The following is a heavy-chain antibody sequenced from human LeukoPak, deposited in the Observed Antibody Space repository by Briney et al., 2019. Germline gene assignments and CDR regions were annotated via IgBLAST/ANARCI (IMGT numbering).Heavy chain of an antibody. CDR1: RGTFSRYA. Sequence: GSSVKVSCKASRGTFSRYAISWGREAPGQEVEWMGRIIPIFGAANYAQKFQGRVTITTDESTSTAYMELSSLRSEDTAVYYCARGYDYYDSSGYPYWGQGTLVTVSS. J-gene: IGHJ4*02. CDR2: IIPIFGAA. CDR3: ARGYDYYDSSGYPY. V-gene: IGHV1-69*05. D-gene: IGHD3-22*01.